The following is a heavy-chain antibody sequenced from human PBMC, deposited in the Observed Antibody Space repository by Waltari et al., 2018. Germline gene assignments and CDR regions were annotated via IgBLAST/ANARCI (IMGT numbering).Heavy chain of an antibody. D-gene: IGHD2-8*02. CDR1: GFTFSHSW. CDR3: TASDCTAGGCYTSFDY. CDR2: IKRKTDGETA. J-gene: IGHJ4*02. V-gene: IGHV3-15*01. Sequence: GSGADLVQPGGSLRLSCVASGFTFSHSWMSWVRQAPGKGLEWVACIKRKTDGETADYAASVKGRFTISRDDSKNTLYLQMNSLKTEDTAVYYCTASDCTAGGCYTSFDYWGQGVLVTVSS.